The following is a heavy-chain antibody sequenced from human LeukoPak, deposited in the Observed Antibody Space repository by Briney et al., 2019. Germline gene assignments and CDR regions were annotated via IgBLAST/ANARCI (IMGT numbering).Heavy chain of an antibody. D-gene: IGHD6-6*01. CDR1: GYTFTSYA. CDR3: ARDGGQLIYYYYYYMDV. J-gene: IGHJ6*03. Sequence: GASVKVSCKASGYTFTSYAMNWVRQALGQGLEWMGWINTNTGNPTYAQGFTGRFVFSLDTSVSTAYLQISSLKAEDTAVYYCARDGGQLIYYYYYYMDVWGKGTTVTVSS. CDR2: INTNTGNP. V-gene: IGHV7-4-1*02.